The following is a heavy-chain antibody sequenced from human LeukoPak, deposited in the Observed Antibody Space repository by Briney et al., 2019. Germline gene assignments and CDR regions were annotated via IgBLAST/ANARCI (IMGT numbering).Heavy chain of an antibody. J-gene: IGHJ5*02. CDR1: GFTFSDYY. V-gene: IGHV3-11*06. Sequence: PGASLRLSCAASGFTFSDYYISWIRQAPGKGLEWDSYISSSSSYTNYADSVKGRFTTSRDNAKNSLYLQMSSLRAEDTAVYYCARSGSSSPNNWFDPWGQGTLVTVSS. D-gene: IGHD6-6*01. CDR3: ARSGSSSPNNWFDP. CDR2: ISSSSSYT.